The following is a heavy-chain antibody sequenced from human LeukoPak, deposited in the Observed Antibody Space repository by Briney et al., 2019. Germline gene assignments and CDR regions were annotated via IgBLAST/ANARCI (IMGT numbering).Heavy chain of an antibody. CDR3: AKVVDSSSWGFDY. Sequence: PGGSLSLSCAASGFTFSSYAMHWVRQAPGKGLEWVAVISYDGSNKYYADSVKGRFTISRDNSKNTLYLQMNSLRAEDTAVYYCAKVVDSSSWGFDYWGQGTLVTVSS. CDR2: ISYDGSNK. J-gene: IGHJ4*02. V-gene: IGHV3-30-3*01. D-gene: IGHD6-13*01. CDR1: GFTFSSYA.